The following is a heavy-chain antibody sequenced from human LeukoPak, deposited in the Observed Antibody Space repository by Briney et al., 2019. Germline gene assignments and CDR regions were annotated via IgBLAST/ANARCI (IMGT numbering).Heavy chain of an antibody. V-gene: IGHV3-30*18. D-gene: IGHD4-17*01. CDR1: GFTFSSYV. Sequence: PGGSLRLSCAASGFTFSSYVVHWVRQAPGKGLEWVAFISYDGSNKYYADSVKGRCTISRDNSKNTVYLQMNSLRAEDTAVYYCAKDMDHDYDDYGFDYWGQGTPVTVSS. CDR3: AKDMDHDYDDYGFDY. CDR2: ISYDGSNK. J-gene: IGHJ4*02.